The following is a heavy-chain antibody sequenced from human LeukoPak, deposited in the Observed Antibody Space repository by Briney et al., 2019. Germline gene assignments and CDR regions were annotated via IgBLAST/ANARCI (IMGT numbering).Heavy chain of an antibody. D-gene: IGHD6-13*01. J-gene: IGHJ4*02. V-gene: IGHV3-30*04. Sequence: GGSLRLSCAASGFTFSSYAMHWVRQAPGKGLEWVAVMSYDGSNKYYADSVKGRFTISRDNSKNTLYLQMNSLRAEDTAVYYCARAQLPYSSSAAHDYWGQGTLVTVSS. CDR3: ARAQLPYSSSAAHDY. CDR1: GFTFSSYA. CDR2: MSYDGSNK.